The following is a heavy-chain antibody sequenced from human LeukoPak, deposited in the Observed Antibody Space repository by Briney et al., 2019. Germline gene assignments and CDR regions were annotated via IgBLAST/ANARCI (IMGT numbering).Heavy chain of an antibody. CDR2: ISGSGGST. J-gene: IGHJ4*02. D-gene: IGHD6-25*01. V-gene: IGHV3-23*01. CDR1: GFTFSSYA. CDR3: AEAERPGIARCGNGY. Sequence: GGSLRLSCAASGFTFSSYAMSWVRQAPGKGLEWVSAISGSGGSTYYADSVKGRFTISRDNSKNTLYLQMNSLRAEDTAVYYCAEAERPGIARCGNGYWGQGTLVTVSS.